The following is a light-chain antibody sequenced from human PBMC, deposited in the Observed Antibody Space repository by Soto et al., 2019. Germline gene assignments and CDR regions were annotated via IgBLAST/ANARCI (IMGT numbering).Light chain of an antibody. CDR2: WAS. Sequence: DIVMTQSPDSLAVSLGERATINCKSCQSVLYSSNNKNYLAWYQQKPGQPPKLLIYWASTRESGVPDRFSGSGSGTDFTLTISSLQAEDVAVYYCQQYFITPWTLGQGTKVEIK. CDR3: QQYFITPWT. J-gene: IGKJ1*01. V-gene: IGKV4-1*01. CDR1: QSVLYSSNNKNY.